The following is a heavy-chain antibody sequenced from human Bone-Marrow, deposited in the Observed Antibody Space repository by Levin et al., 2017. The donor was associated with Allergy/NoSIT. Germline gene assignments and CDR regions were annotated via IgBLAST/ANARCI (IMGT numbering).Heavy chain of an antibody. CDR2: MSFDGSSK. V-gene: IGHV3-30*18. J-gene: IGHJ4*02. Sequence: GESLKISCAASGFTFSPYGMHWVRQPPGKGLEWVAVMSFDGSSKYYADSVKGRFTISRDNSKNTLFLQMNSLRTEDTAVYYCAKEGYYGSGNYYNNGIDSWGQETLVTVSS. CDR3: AKEGYYGSGNYYNNGIDS. CDR1: GFTFSPYG. D-gene: IGHD3-10*01.